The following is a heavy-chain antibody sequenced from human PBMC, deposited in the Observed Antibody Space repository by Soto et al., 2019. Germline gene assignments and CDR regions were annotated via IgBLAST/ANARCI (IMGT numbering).Heavy chain of an antibody. CDR3: ARDGNFVLRGYSFGFDF. CDR1: GYRFTTFY. D-gene: IGHD5-18*01. Sequence: SVKVSWKDSGYRFTTFYIHWVRQAPGQGLEWMGRMNVDTGGTTYAQKFQGRVTMTRDTSISTAYMEVTNVKSDDTAIYYCARDGNFVLRGYSFGFDFWGQ. V-gene: IGHV1-2*06. J-gene: IGHJ4*02. CDR2: MNVDTGGT.